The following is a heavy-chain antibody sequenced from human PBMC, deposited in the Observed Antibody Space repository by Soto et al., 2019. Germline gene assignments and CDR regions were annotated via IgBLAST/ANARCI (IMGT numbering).Heavy chain of an antibody. J-gene: IGHJ6*02. Sequence: PGVLLSLSCAASGLSFSSYAMSCVRPAPGKGLEWVSAISGSGGSTYYADSVKGRFTISRDNSKNTLYLQMNSLRAEDTAVYYCAKVISARYYYYGMDVWGQGTTVTVSS. V-gene: IGHV3-23*01. CDR2: ISGSGGST. CDR1: GLSFSSYA. D-gene: IGHD3-10*01. CDR3: AKVISARYYYYGMDV.